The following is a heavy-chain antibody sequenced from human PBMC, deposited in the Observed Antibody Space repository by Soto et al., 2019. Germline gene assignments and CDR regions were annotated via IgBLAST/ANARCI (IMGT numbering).Heavy chain of an antibody. CDR3: ARGSGYSSSSWYGSDI. Sequence: ASGKGSCKASGYTFTSHAMHWVRQAPGQRLEWMGWINAGNGNTKYSQKFQGRVTITRDTSASTAFMELSSLRSEDTAVYYCARGSGYSSSSWYGSDIRGQGTIVPLSS. J-gene: IGHJ3*02. CDR2: INAGNGNT. V-gene: IGHV1-3*01. D-gene: IGHD6-13*01. CDR1: GYTFTSHA.